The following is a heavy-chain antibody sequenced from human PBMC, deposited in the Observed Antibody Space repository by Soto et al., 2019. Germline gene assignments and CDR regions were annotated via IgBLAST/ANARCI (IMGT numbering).Heavy chain of an antibody. V-gene: IGHV3-7*01. D-gene: IGHD3-16*01. Sequence: GGSLRLSCAASGFTFSSYWMSWVRQAPGKGLEWVANIKQDGSEKYYVDSVKGRFTISRDNAKNSLYLQMNSLRAEDTAVYYCARDKMGAILRYYFDYWGQGTLVTVSS. CDR1: GFTFSSYW. CDR2: IKQDGSEK. J-gene: IGHJ4*02. CDR3: ARDKMGAILRYYFDY.